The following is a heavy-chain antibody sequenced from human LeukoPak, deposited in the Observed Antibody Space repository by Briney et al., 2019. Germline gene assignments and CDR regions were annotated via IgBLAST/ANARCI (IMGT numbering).Heavy chain of an antibody. J-gene: IGHJ4*02. D-gene: IGHD6-13*01. CDR2: ISSSSSYI. CDR1: GFTFSSYS. CDR3: ERGGVYRCCYGDY. Sequence: GGSLRLSCAASGFTFSSYSMNWVRQAPGKGLEWVSSISSSSSYIYYADSVKGRFTISRDNAKNSLYLQMNSLRAEDTAVYYCERGGVYRCCYGDYWGQGPLVTVSS. V-gene: IGHV3-21*01.